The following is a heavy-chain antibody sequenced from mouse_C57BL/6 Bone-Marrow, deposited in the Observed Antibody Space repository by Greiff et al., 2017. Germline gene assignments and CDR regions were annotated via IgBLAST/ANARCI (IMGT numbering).Heavy chain of an antibody. J-gene: IGHJ4*01. CDR3: ARRGRICDYDYEDAMDY. Sequence: EVKLVESGGGLVKPGGSLKLSCAASGFTFSDYGMHWVRQAPEKGLEWVAYISSGSSTIYYADTVKGRFPISRDNAKNTLFLQMTSLRSEDTAMYYCARRGRICDYDYEDAMDYWGQGTSVTVSS. CDR2: ISSGSSTI. CDR1: GFTFSDYG. D-gene: IGHD2-4*01. V-gene: IGHV5-17*01.